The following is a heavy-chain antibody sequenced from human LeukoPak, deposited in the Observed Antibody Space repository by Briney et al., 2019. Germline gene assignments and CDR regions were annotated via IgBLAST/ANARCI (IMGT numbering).Heavy chain of an antibody. J-gene: IGHJ6*02. D-gene: IGHD3-22*01. CDR2: IIPIFGTA. Sequence: SVKVSCKASGGTFSSYAISWVRQAPGQGLEWMGGIIPIFGTANYAQKFQGRVTITADESTSTAYMELSSLRSEDTAVYYCARDEEAMMYYYYGMDVWGQGTTVTVSS. CDR3: ARDEEAMMYYYYGMDV. V-gene: IGHV1-69*13. CDR1: GGTFSSYA.